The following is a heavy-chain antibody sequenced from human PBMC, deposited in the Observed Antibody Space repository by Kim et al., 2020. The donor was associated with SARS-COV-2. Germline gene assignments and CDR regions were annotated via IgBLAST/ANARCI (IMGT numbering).Heavy chain of an antibody. CDR3: AGRVFDY. CDR1: GFGFSVYG. D-gene: IGHD2-15*01. CDR2: IESSGGPI. V-gene: IGHV3-48*02. Sequence: GGSLRLSCTASGFGFSVYGMDWVRQAPGKVLEWVAHIESSGGPIFYADSVKGRFTMSRDNAKNTLYLQMNSLRDEDTAVYYCAGRVFDYWGQGTLVTVSS. J-gene: IGHJ4*02.